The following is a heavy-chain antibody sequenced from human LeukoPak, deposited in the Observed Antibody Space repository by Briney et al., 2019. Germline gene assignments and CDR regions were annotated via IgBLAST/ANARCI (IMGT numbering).Heavy chain of an antibody. J-gene: IGHJ4*02. V-gene: IGHV3-23*01. D-gene: IGHD2-8*02. CDR1: GFTFSSYA. CDR3: VKDRVLVGELDY. CDR2: ITSSGGGT. Sequence: PGGSLSLSCAASGFTFSSYAMSWVRQAPGKGLEWVSSITSSGGGTYYADSVKGRFTISRDNSKNTLYLQMSSLRAEDTAVYYCVKDRVLVGELDYWGQGTLVTVSS.